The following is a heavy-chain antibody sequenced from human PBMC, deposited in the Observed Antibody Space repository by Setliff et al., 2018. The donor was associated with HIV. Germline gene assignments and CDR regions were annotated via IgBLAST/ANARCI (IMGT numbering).Heavy chain of an antibody. CDR3: ATLKMATIYRDFDY. V-gene: IGHV4-39*07. J-gene: IGHJ4*02. CDR2: VYSSGST. Sequence: PSETLSLTCTVSGGSIGIRSYFWGWIRQPPGKGLEWIGSVYSSGSTYYNPSLKSQVSISVDTSKNQFSLKLSSVTAADTAVYYCATLKMATIYRDFDYWGQGTQVTVSS. CDR1: GGSIGIRSYF. D-gene: IGHD5-12*01.